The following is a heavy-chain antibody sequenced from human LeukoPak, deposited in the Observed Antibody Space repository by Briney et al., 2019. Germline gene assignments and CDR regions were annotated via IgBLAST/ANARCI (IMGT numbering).Heavy chain of an antibody. CDR3: AKRGVVIRVILVGFHKEAYYFDS. Sequence: GGSLRLSCAVSGITLSNYGMSWVRQAPGKGLEWVAGISDSGGRTNYADSVNGRFTISRDNPKNTLYLQMNSLRAEDTAVYFCAKRGVVIRVILVGFHKEAYYFDSWGQGALVTVSS. CDR1: GITLSNYG. J-gene: IGHJ4*02. CDR2: ISDSGGRT. D-gene: IGHD3-22*01. V-gene: IGHV3-23*01.